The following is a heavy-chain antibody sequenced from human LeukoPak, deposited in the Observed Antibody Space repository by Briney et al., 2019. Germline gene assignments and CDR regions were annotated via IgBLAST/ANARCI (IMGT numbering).Heavy chain of an antibody. CDR2: IRYDGRNK. Sequence: GGSLRLSCAASGFTFSSYGMHWVRQAPGKGLEWVAFIRYDGRNKYYADSVKGRFTISRDKSKNTLYLQMNSLRAEDTAVYYCAKAPVVVAGYYMDAWGKGTTVTISS. V-gene: IGHV3-30*02. J-gene: IGHJ6*03. CDR3: AKAPVVVAGYYMDA. CDR1: GFTFSSYG. D-gene: IGHD2-15*01.